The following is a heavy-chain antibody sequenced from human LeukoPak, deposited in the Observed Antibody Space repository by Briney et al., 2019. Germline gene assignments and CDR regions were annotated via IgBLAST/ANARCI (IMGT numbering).Heavy chain of an antibody. J-gene: IGHJ4*02. V-gene: IGHV3-43*02. CDR2: ISGDGGST. CDR3: ANDIGGWYDY. Sequence: GGSLRLSCAACGFTFDDYAMHWLRQAPGKGVAGVSLISGDGGSTYYADSVKGRFTISRDNGKNSLYLQTNSLSTEATALYYCANDIGGWYDYWGQGTLVPVSS. CDR1: GFTFDDYA. D-gene: IGHD6-19*01.